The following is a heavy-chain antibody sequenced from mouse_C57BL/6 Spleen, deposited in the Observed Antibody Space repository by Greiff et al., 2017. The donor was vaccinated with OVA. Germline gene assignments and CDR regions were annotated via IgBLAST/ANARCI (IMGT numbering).Heavy chain of an antibody. D-gene: IGHD1-1*01. V-gene: IGHV1-39*01. J-gene: IGHJ1*03. CDR3: ANRYYGSSHWYFDV. CDR1: GYSFTDYN. CDR2: INPNYGTT. Sequence: VQLQQSGPELVKPGASVKISCKASGYSFTDYNMNWVKQSNGKSLEWIGVINPNYGTTSYNQKFKGKATLTVDQSSSTAYMQLNSLTSEDSAVYYCANRYYGSSHWYFDVWGTGTTVTVSS.